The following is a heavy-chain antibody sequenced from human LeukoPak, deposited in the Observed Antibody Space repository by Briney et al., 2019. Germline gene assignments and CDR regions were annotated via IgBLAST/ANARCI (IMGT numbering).Heavy chain of an antibody. CDR2: ISAYNSNR. CDR3: ARDGPNRNYYGSGSKLDY. V-gene: IGHV1-18*01. J-gene: IGHJ4*02. Sequence: ASVKVSCKASGYTFTSYGISWVRQAPGHGLAWMGWISAYNSNRNYAQKLQGRVTMTTDTSTSTAYMELRSLRSDDTAVYYCARDGPNRNYYGSGSKLDYWGQGTLVTVSS. D-gene: IGHD3-10*01. CDR1: GYTFTSYG.